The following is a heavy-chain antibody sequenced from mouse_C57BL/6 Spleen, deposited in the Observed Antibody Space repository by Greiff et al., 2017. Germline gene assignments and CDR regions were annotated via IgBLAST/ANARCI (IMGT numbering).Heavy chain of an antibody. Sequence: EVKVVESGGGLVKPGGSLKLSCAASGFTFSDYGMHWVRQAPEEGLEWVAYISSGSSTIYYADTVKGRFTISRDNAKNTLFLQMTSLRSEDTAMYYCARIYDYDPAMDYWGQGTSVTVSS. CDR1: GFTFSDYG. CDR2: ISSGSSTI. J-gene: IGHJ4*01. CDR3: ARIYDYDPAMDY. D-gene: IGHD2-4*01. V-gene: IGHV5-17*01.